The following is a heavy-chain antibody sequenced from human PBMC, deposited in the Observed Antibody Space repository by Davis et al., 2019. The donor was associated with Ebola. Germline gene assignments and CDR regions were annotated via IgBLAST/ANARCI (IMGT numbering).Heavy chain of an antibody. Sequence: ASVKVSCKASGYTFTGYYMHWVRQAPGQGLEWMGWINPNSGGTNYAQKFQGRVTMTRDTSISTAYMELSRLRSDDTAVYYCARGLRIAAAGKSWWFDPWGQGTLVTVSS. J-gene: IGHJ5*02. D-gene: IGHD6-13*01. CDR2: INPNSGGT. CDR1: GYTFTGYY. CDR3: ARGLRIAAAGKSWWFDP. V-gene: IGHV1-2*02.